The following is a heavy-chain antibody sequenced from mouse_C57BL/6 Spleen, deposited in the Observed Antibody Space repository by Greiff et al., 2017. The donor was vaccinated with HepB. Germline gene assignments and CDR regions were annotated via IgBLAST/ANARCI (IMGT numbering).Heavy chain of an antibody. Sequence: DVMLVESGGDLVKPGGSLKLSCAASGFTFSSYGMSWVRQTPDKRLEWVATISSGGSYTYYPDSVKGRFTISRDNAKNTLYLQMSSLKSEDKAMYYCARIYYYGSSEDWYFDVWGTATTVTVSS. CDR2: ISSGGSYT. J-gene: IGHJ1*03. V-gene: IGHV5-6*02. CDR1: GFTFSSYG. D-gene: IGHD1-1*01. CDR3: ARIYYYGSSEDWYFDV.